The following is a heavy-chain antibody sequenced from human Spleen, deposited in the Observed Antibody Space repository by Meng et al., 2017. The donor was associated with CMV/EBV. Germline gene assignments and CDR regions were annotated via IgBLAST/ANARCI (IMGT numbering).Heavy chain of an antibody. V-gene: IGHV3-9*01. CDR2: ISWNSDSM. J-gene: IGHJ3*01. D-gene: IGHD3-9*01. CDR3: AKDMAIYYDILTGYGDAFDV. Sequence: SLKISCATSGFTFGDYAMHWVRQAPGRGLEWVSSISWNSDSMDYADSVKGRFTISRDNAENSLYLQMNSLRVEDTAFYYCAKDMAIYYDILTGYGDAFDVWGQGTMVTVSS. CDR1: GFTFGDYA.